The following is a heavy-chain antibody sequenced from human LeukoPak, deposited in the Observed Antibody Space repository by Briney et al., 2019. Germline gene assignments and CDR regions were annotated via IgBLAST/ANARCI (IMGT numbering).Heavy chain of an antibody. Sequence: GGSLRLSCAASGFTVSSNYMSWVRQAPGKGLEWVSVIYSGGGTYYADSVKGRFTISRDNSKNTLYLQMNSLRAEDTAVYYCARVTTMVRGVIGWFDPWGQGTLVTVSS. CDR3: ARVTTMVRGVIGWFDP. J-gene: IGHJ5*02. CDR2: IYSGGGT. V-gene: IGHV3-53*01. D-gene: IGHD3-10*01. CDR1: GFTVSSNY.